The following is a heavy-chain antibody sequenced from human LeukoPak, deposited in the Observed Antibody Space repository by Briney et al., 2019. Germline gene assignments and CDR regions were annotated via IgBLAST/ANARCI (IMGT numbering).Heavy chain of an antibody. CDR2: INHSGST. CDR1: GGSFSSYY. J-gene: IGHJ6*03. CDR3: ARHTWTGTTYFYYYLDV. V-gene: IGHV4-34*01. Sequence: SETLSLTCAVYGGSFSSYYWSWIRQSPGKGLEWVGEINHSGSTNYNPSLKSRVTISIDTSRNQFSLRLTSVTAADTAVYYCARHTWTGTTYFYYYLDVWGKGTTVTVSS. D-gene: IGHD1-7*01.